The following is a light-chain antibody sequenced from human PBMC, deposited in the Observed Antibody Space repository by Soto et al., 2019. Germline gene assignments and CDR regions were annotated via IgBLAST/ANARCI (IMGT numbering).Light chain of an antibody. Sequence: TQSPSTLSASVGDRVTITCRASQSVSSSYLAWYQQKPGQAPRLLIYGASSRATGIQDRFSGSGSGTDFTLTIRRLEPEDFAVYYCQQYGSSPLTVGGGTKVDI. CDR2: GAS. CDR1: QSVSSSY. J-gene: IGKJ4*01. V-gene: IGKV3-20*01. CDR3: QQYGSSPLT.